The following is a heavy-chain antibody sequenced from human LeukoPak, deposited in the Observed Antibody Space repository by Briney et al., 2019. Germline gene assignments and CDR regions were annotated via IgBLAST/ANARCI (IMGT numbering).Heavy chain of an antibody. V-gene: IGHV3-74*01. CDR1: GFTFSAYW. J-gene: IGHJ4*02. CDR2: INNDGTAT. CDR3: ARCGVSKWELLGGFDS. Sequence: AGGSLRLSCAASGFTFSAYWMHWVRQVPGKGLVWVSRINNDGTATFFADSVKGRFTISRDNAKNSVYLQMNSLRVEDTAVYYCARCGVSKWELLGGFDSWGQGSLVTVSS. D-gene: IGHD1-26*01.